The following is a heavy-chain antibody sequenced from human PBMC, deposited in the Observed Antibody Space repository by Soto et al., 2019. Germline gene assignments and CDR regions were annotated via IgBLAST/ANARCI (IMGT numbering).Heavy chain of an antibody. CDR3: AKVSPVRVISYGMDV. D-gene: IGHD3-10*01. CDR2: ISGSGGST. V-gene: IGHV3-23*01. J-gene: IGHJ6*02. Sequence: VGSLRLSCAASGFTFSSYAMSWVRQAPGKGLEWVSAISGSGGSTYYADSVKGRFTISRDNSKNTLYLQMNSLRAEDTAVYYCAKVSPVRVISYGMDVWGQGTTVTVSS. CDR1: GFTFSSYA.